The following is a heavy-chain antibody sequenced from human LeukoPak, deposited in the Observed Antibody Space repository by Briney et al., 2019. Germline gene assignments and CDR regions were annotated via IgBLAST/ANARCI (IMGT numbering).Heavy chain of an antibody. V-gene: IGHV3-7*01. D-gene: IGHD5-12*01. CDR2: IGKDGSEK. Sequence: GGSLRLSCAASGFDFPNYWMVWVRQAPEKGLEWVASIGKDGSEKSYGDSVKGRFTISRDNAKNTLYLQMNSLRAEDTAVYYCARVPGYIGYFYGMDVWGQGTTVTVSS. CDR1: GFDFPNYW. J-gene: IGHJ6*02. CDR3: ARVPGYIGYFYGMDV.